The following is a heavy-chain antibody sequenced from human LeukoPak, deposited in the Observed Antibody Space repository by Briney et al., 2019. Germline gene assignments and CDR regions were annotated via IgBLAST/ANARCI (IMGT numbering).Heavy chain of an antibody. D-gene: IGHD3-9*01. CDR2: ISYDVKNK. Sequence: GGSLRLSCAASGFTFSSYAMHWVRQAPGKGLEWVAVISYDVKNKYYADSVKGRFTISRDNSKNTLYLRVNNLRPEDTAVYYCARITTYFDILTNYYTDFDYWGQGTLVTVSS. J-gene: IGHJ4*02. V-gene: IGHV3-30*04. CDR3: ARITTYFDILTNYYTDFDY. CDR1: GFTFSSYA.